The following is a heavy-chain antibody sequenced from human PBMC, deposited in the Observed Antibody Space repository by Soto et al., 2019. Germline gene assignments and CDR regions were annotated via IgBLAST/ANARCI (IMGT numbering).Heavy chain of an antibody. CDR2: IYYSGST. CDR3: ARQGIAVAGWYYYGMDV. Sequence: PSETLSLTCTVSGGSISSSSYYWGWIRQPPGKGLEWIGSIYYSGSTYYNPSLKSRVTISVDTSKNQFSLKLSSVTAADTAVYYCARQGIAVAGWYYYGMDVWGQGTTVTVSS. J-gene: IGHJ6*02. V-gene: IGHV4-39*01. D-gene: IGHD6-19*01. CDR1: GGSISSSSYY.